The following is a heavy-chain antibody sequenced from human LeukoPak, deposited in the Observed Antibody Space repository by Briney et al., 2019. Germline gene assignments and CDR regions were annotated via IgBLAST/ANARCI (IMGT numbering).Heavy chain of an antibody. V-gene: IGHV3-74*01. CDR2: INGDGSET. J-gene: IGHJ4*02. CDR1: GFTFSRYW. D-gene: IGHD3-10*01. CDR3: ARDIGEYNS. Sequence: GGSLRLSCTASGFTFSRYWMHWVRQPPGKGLLWVSRINGDGSETYYADSVKGRFTISRDNAENTVFLQINNLRAEDTAVYYCARDIGEYNSWGQGTLVTVSP.